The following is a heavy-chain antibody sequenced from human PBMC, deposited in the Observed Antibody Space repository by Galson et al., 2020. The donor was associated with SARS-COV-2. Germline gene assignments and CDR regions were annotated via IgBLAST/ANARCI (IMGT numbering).Heavy chain of an antibody. D-gene: IGHD2-8*01. CDR3: AKDVGCTYVVISAARKSDEDWMDP. J-gene: IGHJ5*02. Sequence: GGSLRLSCAASGFTFSMYVMSWVRQAPGKGLEWVSSISGSGGNTYYAGSVQGRFTISRDNFKSTLYLQMSSLRVEDTATYYCAKDVGCTYVVISAARKSDEDWMDPWGQGTLVTVSS. V-gene: IGHV3-23*01. CDR2: ISGSGGNT. CDR1: GFTFSMYV.